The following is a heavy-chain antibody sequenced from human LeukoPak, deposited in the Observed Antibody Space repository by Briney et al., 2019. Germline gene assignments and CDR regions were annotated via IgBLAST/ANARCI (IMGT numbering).Heavy chain of an antibody. CDR3: AKRGCGGDCSKYYYYMDV. CDR1: GFTFSSYG. D-gene: IGHD2-21*02. CDR2: IWYDGSNK. V-gene: IGHV3-33*06. Sequence: QSGGSLRLSCAASGFTFSSYGMHWVRQAPGKGLEWVAVIWYDGSNKYYADSVKGRFTISKDNSKNTLYLQMNSLRAEDTAVYYCAKRGCGGDCSKYYYYMDVWGKGTTVTVSS. J-gene: IGHJ6*03.